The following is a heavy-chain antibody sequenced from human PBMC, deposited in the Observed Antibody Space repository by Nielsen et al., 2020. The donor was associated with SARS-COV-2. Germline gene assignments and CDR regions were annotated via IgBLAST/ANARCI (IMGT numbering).Heavy chain of an antibody. V-gene: IGHV3-21*01. D-gene: IGHD1-26*01. J-gene: IGHJ3*02. CDR3: AKGGGSYFDAFDI. CDR2: ISSTSSYI. CDR1: GFTFSSYS. Sequence: GESLKISCAASGFTFSSYSMNWVRQAPGKGLEWVSSISSTSSYIYYADSVKGRFTISRDNAKNSLYLQMNSLRAEDTAVYYCAKGGGSYFDAFDIWGQGTMVTVSS.